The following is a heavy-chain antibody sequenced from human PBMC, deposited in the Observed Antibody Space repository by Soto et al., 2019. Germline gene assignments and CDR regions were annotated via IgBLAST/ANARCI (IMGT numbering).Heavy chain of an antibody. Sequence: GGSLRLSCAASGFTFSSYAMSWVRQAPGKGLEWVSSFSAGGGDTYYAASVKGRFTISRDNFKTTLFLEMNNLRAEDTAVYYCAKDLEQWSSGYYLPGYFDSWGQGTLVTVSS. CDR2: FSAGGGDT. V-gene: IGHV3-23*01. CDR1: GFTFSSYA. J-gene: IGHJ4*02. D-gene: IGHD3-22*01. CDR3: AKDLEQWSSGYYLPGYFDS.